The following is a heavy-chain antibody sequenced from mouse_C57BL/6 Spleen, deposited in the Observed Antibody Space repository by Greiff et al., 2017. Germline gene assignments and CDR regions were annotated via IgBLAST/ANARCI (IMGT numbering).Heavy chain of an antibody. Sequence: EVMLVESGGDLVKPGGSLKLSCAASGFTFSSYGMSWVRQTPDKRLEWVATISSGGSYTYYPDSVKGRFTISRDNAKNTLYLQMSSLKSEDTAMYYCARQGDREGAWFAYWGQGTLVTVSA. J-gene: IGHJ3*01. CDR3: ARQGDREGAWFAY. CDR1: GFTFSSYG. V-gene: IGHV5-6*01. CDR2: ISSGGSYT.